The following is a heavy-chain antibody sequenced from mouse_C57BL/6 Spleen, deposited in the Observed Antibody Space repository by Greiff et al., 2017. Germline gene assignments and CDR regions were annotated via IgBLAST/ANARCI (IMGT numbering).Heavy chain of an antibody. Sequence: VKLQQSGAELVRPGASVTLSCKASGYTFTDYEMHWVKQTPVHGLEWIGAIDPETGGTAYNQKFKGKAILTADKSSSTAYMELRSLTSEDSAVYYCTRDYGSSYSLYAMDYWGQGTSVTVSS. V-gene: IGHV1-15*01. CDR2: IDPETGGT. CDR3: TRDYGSSYSLYAMDY. D-gene: IGHD1-1*01. J-gene: IGHJ4*01. CDR1: GYTFTDYE.